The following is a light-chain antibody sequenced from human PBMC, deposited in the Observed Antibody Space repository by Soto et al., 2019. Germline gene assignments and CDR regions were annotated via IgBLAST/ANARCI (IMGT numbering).Light chain of an antibody. J-gene: IGLJ2*01. Sequence: QSALTQTRSVSGSPGQSVTISCTGTSSDVGGYNYVSWYQQHPRKAPKLMIYDVNKRPSGVPDRFSCSKSGNTASLTISGVQAEDEADYYCCSYAGSYTVVFGGGTKLTV. CDR3: CSYAGSYTVV. CDR2: DVN. CDR1: SSDVGGYNY. V-gene: IGLV2-11*01.